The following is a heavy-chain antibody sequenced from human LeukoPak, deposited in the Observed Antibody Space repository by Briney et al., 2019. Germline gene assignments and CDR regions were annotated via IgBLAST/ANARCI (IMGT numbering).Heavy chain of an antibody. J-gene: IGHJ6*03. CDR3: ARGDYYGSGCHYYYYYMDV. CDR2: INHSGST. D-gene: IGHD3-10*01. Sequence: SETLSLTCAVYGGSFSGYYWSWIRQPPGKGLEWIGEINHSGSTNYNPSLKSRVTISVDTSKNQFSLKLSSATAADTAVYYCARGDYYGSGCHYYYYYMDVWGKGTTVTVSS. V-gene: IGHV4-34*01. CDR1: GGSFSGYY.